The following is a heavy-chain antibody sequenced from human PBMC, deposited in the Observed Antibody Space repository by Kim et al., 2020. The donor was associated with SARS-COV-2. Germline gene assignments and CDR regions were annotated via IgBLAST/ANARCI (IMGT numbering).Heavy chain of an antibody. J-gene: IGHJ3*01. CDR1: GVSINSPATY. CDR3: VRDGWFGQFSAFDL. V-gene: IGHV4-39*07. Sequence: SETLSLICHVSGVSINSPATYWGWIRQPPGKGLQWIGSIYHSGFTYYNASLRSRVTISVDPSNDRFSLKLTSVTAADTAIYYCVRDGWFGQFSAFDLWGPGTTVTVSA. D-gene: IGHD3-10*01. CDR2: IYHSGFT.